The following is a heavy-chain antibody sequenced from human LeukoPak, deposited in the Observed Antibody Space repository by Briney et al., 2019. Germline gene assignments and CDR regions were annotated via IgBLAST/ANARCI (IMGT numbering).Heavy chain of an antibody. Sequence: GGSLRLSCAASGFTFSSYSMNWVRQAPGKGLEWVSSISSSSSYIYYADSVKGRFTISRDNAKNSLYLQMNSLRAEDTAVYYCARDGGSWYPALGYWGQATLVTVSS. CDR1: GFTFSSYS. D-gene: IGHD6-13*01. V-gene: IGHV3-21*01. J-gene: IGHJ4*02. CDR3: ARDGGSWYPALGY. CDR2: ISSSSSYI.